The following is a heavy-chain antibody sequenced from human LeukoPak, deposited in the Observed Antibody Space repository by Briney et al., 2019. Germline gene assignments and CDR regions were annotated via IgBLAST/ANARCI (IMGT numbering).Heavy chain of an antibody. CDR3: ARGNVFDP. D-gene: IGHD5/OR15-5a*01. CDR2: ISSSSSTI. Sequence: GGSLGLSCAASGFTVSNNYMYWVRQAPGKGLEWVSYISSSSSTIYYADSVKGRFTISRDNAKNSLYLQMNSLRAEDTAVYYCARGNVFDPWGQGTLVTVSS. CDR1: GFTVSNNY. V-gene: IGHV3-48*04. J-gene: IGHJ5*02.